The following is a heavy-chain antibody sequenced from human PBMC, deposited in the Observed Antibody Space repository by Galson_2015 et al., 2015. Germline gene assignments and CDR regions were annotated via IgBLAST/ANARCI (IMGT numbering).Heavy chain of an antibody. V-gene: IGHV1-18*04. CDR3: ARVPSYCSGGSCYHFDY. CDR2: ISAYNGNT. D-gene: IGHD2-15*01. CDR1: GYTSTSYG. Sequence: QSGAEVKKPGESLRISCTASGYTSTSYGISWVRQAPGQGLEWMGWISAYNGNTNYAQKLQGRVTMTTDTSTSTAYMELRSLRSDDTAVYYCARVPSYCSGGSCYHFDYWGQGTLVTVSS. J-gene: IGHJ4*02.